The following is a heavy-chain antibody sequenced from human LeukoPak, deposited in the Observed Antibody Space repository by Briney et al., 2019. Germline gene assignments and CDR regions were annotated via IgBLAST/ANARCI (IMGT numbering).Heavy chain of an antibody. D-gene: IGHD1-26*01. CDR3: ARDDGPYSGTYLDY. J-gene: IGHJ4*02. Sequence: GGSLRLSCVGSGFDFEGYSMHWVRQAPGKGLEWVSLIKWNGGGADYADSVKGRFTISRDNSKNSLYLEMSSLRGEDTALYFCARDDGPYSGTYLDYWGRGTLVTVSS. V-gene: IGHV3-43*01. CDR2: IKWNGGGA. CDR1: GFDFEGYS.